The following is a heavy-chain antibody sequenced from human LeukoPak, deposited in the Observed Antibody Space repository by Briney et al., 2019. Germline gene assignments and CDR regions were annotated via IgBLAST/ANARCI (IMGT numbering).Heavy chain of an antibody. CDR1: GFTFSSHS. CDR2: ISSSSSYI. V-gene: IGHV3-21*01. Sequence: PGGSLRLSCAASGFTFSSHSVNWVRQAPGKGLEWVSSISSSSSYIYYADSVKGRFTISRDNAKNSLYLQMNSLRAEDTAVYYCARDYYYDSSGYYAFDIWGQGTMVTVSS. CDR3: ARDYYYDSSGYYAFDI. J-gene: IGHJ3*02. D-gene: IGHD3-22*01.